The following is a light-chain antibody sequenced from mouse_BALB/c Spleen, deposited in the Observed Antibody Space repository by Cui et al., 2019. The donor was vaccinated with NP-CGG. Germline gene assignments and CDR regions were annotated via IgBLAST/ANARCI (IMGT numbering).Light chain of an antibody. CDR1: TGAVTTSNY. J-gene: IGLJ1*01. V-gene: IGLV1*01. CDR2: GTN. CDR3: ALWYSNHWV. Sequence: QAVVTQESPLTTSPGETVTLTCRSSTGAVTTSNYANWVQEKPDHLFTGLIGGTNNRAPGVPARFSGSLIEDKAALTITGAQTEDEAIYFCALWYSNHWVFGGGTKLTVL.